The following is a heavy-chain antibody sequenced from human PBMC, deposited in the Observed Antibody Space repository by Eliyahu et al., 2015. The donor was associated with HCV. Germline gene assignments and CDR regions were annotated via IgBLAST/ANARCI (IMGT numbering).Heavy chain of an antibody. D-gene: IGHD3-10*01. Sequence: QVQLVQAGAEVKKPGSSVKVSCKASGGSFSTLAISWVRQAPGQGLEWMGGIIPMXPTXKXAQKFXGRXXITXDESTTTAYMELSSLRSEDTAVYYCASQGGGGLXDAFDTWGQGTMVTVSS. CDR3: ASQGGGGLXDAFDT. CDR1: GGSFSTLA. CDR2: IIPMXPTX. J-gene: IGHJ3*02. V-gene: IGHV1-69*01.